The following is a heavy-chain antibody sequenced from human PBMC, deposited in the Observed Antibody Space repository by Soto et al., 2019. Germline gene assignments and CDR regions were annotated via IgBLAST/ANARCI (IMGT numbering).Heavy chain of an antibody. CDR3: ARSEEDSDYYYYVLDV. CDR2: TYYRYRWYS. J-gene: IGHJ6*02. CDR1: GDSVSSSSVA. Sequence: SQTLSLTCVISGDSVSSSSVAWNWVRQSPSRGLEWLGRTYYRYRWYSDFAVSVRGRIVINADTSKNQFSLQLNSVTPEDTVVYFCARSEEDSDYYYYVLDVWGQGTTATVSS. V-gene: IGHV6-1*01. D-gene: IGHD2-15*01.